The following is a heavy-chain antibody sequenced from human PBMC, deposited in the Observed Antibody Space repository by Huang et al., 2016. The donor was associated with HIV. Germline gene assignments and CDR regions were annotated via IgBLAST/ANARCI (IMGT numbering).Heavy chain of an antibody. CDR1: GASINSRSYY. CDR2: MSYSGST. CDR3: ARHAGSSRRYYFDF. D-gene: IGHD2-2*01. Sequence: QVQLQESGPGLVKPSETLSLTCIVSGASINSRSYYWGWIRQPPGRGLVWLGSMSYSGSTYYNPSLKSRVTMSVDTPKNEFSLKLRSVTPADTAVYYCARHAGSSRRYYFDFWGRGTLVTVSS. V-gene: IGHV4-39*01. J-gene: IGHJ4*02.